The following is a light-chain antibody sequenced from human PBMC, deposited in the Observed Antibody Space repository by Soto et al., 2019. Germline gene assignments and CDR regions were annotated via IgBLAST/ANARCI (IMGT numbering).Light chain of an antibody. J-gene: IGLJ1*01. Sequence: QSVLTQPASVSGSPGQSITISCTGTSSDVGDYNYVSWYQQHPGKAPKLMIYEVSKRPSGVPDRFSGSKSGNTASLTVSGLQAEDEANYYCSSYTGSSYVFGTGTKVTVL. CDR2: EVS. CDR3: SSYTGSSYV. V-gene: IGLV2-8*01. CDR1: SSDVGDYNY.